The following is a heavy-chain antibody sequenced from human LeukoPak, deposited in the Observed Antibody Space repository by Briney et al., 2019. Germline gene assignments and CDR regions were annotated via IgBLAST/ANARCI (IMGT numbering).Heavy chain of an antibody. Sequence: EASVKVSCKASGYTFTSYGISWVRQAPGQGLEWMGIINPSGGSTSYAQKFQGRVTMTRDTSTSTVYMELSSLRSEDTAVYYCARDREGYYDSSGYNTQDYWGQGTLVTVSS. V-gene: IGHV1-46*01. CDR3: ARDREGYYDSSGYNTQDY. J-gene: IGHJ4*02. D-gene: IGHD3-22*01. CDR1: GYTFTSYG. CDR2: INPSGGST.